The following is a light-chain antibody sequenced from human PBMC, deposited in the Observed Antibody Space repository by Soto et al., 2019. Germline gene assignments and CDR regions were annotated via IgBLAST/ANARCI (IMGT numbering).Light chain of an antibody. Sequence: EIVMTQSPAPLSVSPGGRATPSRRASQSISDTLAWYQQKPGQAPRLLIHGASTRAPGFPARFSGSGSGTDFTLTISSLQSEDFAVYYCRQYDNWPWTFGQGTKVDIK. J-gene: IGKJ1*01. V-gene: IGKV3-15*01. CDR3: RQYDNWPWT. CDR1: QSISDT. CDR2: GAS.